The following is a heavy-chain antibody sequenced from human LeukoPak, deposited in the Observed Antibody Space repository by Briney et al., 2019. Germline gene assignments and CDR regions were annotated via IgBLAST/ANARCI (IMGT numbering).Heavy chain of an antibody. Sequence: SGTLSLTFTVLGGSISSSDWSWIRQPPGKGLGWIGYTHYSGTTPYTPSLKSRVPISIDTPKSQFSLKLSSVTAADTAVYYCATGSYGDGGYWGQGILVTVSS. CDR2: THYSGTT. CDR1: GGSISSSD. V-gene: IGHV4-59*01. D-gene: IGHD4-17*01. CDR3: ATGSYGDGGY. J-gene: IGHJ4*02.